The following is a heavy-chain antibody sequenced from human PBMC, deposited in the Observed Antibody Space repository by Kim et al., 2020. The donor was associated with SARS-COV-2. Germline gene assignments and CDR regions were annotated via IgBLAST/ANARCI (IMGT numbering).Heavy chain of an antibody. CDR2: IYYSGNT. V-gene: IGHV4-39*01. J-gene: IGHJ4*02. CDR3: ARHIYDYLWGSYLDSFDY. D-gene: IGHD3-16*01. CDR1: GGSISSSSSY. Sequence: SETLSLTCTVSGGSISSSSSYWGWIRQPPGRGLEWIGSIYYSGNTYYNPSLKSRVTISVDTSRNQISLKMSSVTAADTAVYYCARHIYDYLWGSYLDSFDYWGQGTLVTVSS.